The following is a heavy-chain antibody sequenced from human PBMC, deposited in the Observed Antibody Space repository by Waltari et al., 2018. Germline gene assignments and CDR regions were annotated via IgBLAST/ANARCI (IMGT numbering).Heavy chain of an antibody. CDR3: ARAPGAAPLDY. Sequence: QVQLVESGGGVVQPGRSLRLSCAASGFTFSSYAMHWVRQAPGKGLEWVAVISYDGSNKYYADSWKGRFTISRDNSKNTLYLQMNSLRAEDTAVYYCARAPGAAPLDYWGQGTLVTVSS. CDR2: ISYDGSNK. J-gene: IGHJ4*02. D-gene: IGHD6-6*01. V-gene: IGHV3-30-3*01. CDR1: GFTFSSYA.